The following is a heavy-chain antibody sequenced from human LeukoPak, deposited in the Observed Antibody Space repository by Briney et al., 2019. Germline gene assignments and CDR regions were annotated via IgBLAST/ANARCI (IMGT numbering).Heavy chain of an antibody. CDR2: INQDGSKK. Sequence: GGSLRLSCEASGFTFSTYWMIWVRQAPGKGLEWVANINQDGSKKYYVDSIGGRFTISRDNAKNSLYLQMISLRAEDTALYYCARVFSGWYGNYMDVWGKGTTVTVSS. D-gene: IGHD6-19*01. V-gene: IGHV3-7*01. CDR1: GFTFSTYW. J-gene: IGHJ6*03. CDR3: ARVFSGWYGNYMDV.